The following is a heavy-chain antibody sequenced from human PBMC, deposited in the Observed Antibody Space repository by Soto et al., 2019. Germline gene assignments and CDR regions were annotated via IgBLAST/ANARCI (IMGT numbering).Heavy chain of an antibody. J-gene: IGHJ2*01. V-gene: IGHV3-23*01. CDR3: AKPRGDWNSWFFDL. CDR1: GFTFGNYA. CDR2: IGASGGST. Sequence: EVQLLESGGGLVQPGGSLRLSCVVSGFTFGNYAMTWVRQAPGKGLEWVSAIGASGGSTYYADSVKGRFTISRDNFQNTLYLQMNSLSVEDTAVYYCAKPRGDWNSWFFDLWGRGTLVTVSS. D-gene: IGHD1-1*01.